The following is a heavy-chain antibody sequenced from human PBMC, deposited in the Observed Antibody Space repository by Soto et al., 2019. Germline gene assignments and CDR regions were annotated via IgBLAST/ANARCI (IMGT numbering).Heavy chain of an antibody. CDR3: ARDGVEAGLYLDN. J-gene: IGHJ4*02. V-gene: IGHV3-7*01. CDR1: GFTFRSYW. Sequence: EVHLVESGGGLDQPGGSLRLSCAASGFTFRSYWMSWVRQAPGKGLEWVANINQDGSEKYYVDSVKGRFTISRDNAENSLFLQANSLRAEDTAVYYCARDGVEAGLYLDNWGQGTLLTVSS. CDR2: INQDGSEK. D-gene: IGHD6-19*01.